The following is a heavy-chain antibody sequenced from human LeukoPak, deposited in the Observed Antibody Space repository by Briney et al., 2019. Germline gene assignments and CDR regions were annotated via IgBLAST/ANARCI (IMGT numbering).Heavy chain of an antibody. D-gene: IGHD3-3*01. J-gene: IGHJ4*02. V-gene: IGHV3-33*08. CDR1: GFTFSDAW. CDR3: ARAYDF. Sequence: GGSLRLSCAASGFTFSDAWMNWVRQAPGKGLEWVAVIWYDGSNKYYADSVKGRFTISRDNSKNTLYLQMNSLRAEDTAVYYCARAYDFWGQGTLVTVSS. CDR2: IWYDGSNK.